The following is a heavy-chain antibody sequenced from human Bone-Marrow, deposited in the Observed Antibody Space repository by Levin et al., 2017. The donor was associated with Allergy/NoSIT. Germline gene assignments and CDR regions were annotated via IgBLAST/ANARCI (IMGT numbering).Heavy chain of an antibody. V-gene: IGHV4-31*03. CDR1: GGSIISSVAFH. J-gene: IGHJ6*03. CDR2: IYYNGNT. Sequence: SCTVSGGSIISSVAFHWAWIRQFPGEGPEWIGHIYYNGNTLYNPSLRSRLTMSVDTSKNQFSLKLTSVTAADTAFYYCARSSGNYYYYMDVWGRGTTVTVSS. CDR3: ARSSGNYYYYMDV.